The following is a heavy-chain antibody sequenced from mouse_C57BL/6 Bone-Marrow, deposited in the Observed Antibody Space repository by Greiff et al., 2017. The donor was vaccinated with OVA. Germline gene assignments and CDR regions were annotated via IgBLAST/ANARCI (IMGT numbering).Heavy chain of an antibody. CDR3: AKYYDRLWYFDV. CDR1: GYTFTSYW. D-gene: IGHD1-1*01. Sequence: QVQLQQPGAELVKPGASVKLSCKASGYTFTSYWMHWVQQRPGRGLEWIGRIDPNSGGTKYNEKFKSQATLTVDKPSSTAYMQLSILTSEDSAVYYCAKYYDRLWYFDVWGTGTTVTVSS. CDR2: IDPNSGGT. V-gene: IGHV1-72*01. J-gene: IGHJ1*03.